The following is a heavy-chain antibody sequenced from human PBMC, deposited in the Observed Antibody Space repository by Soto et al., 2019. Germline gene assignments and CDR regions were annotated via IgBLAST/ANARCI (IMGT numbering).Heavy chain of an antibody. V-gene: IGHV4-59*01. CDR2: IYYSGST. CDR1: GGSITSYY. J-gene: IGHJ5*02. Sequence: SETLSLTCTVTGGSITSYYWSWIRQPPGKGLEWIGYIYYSGSTNYNPSLKSRVTISVDTSKNQFSLKLSSVTAADTAVYYCARGMVRGVLGWFDPWGQGTLVTVS. CDR3: ARGMVRGVLGWFDP. D-gene: IGHD3-10*01.